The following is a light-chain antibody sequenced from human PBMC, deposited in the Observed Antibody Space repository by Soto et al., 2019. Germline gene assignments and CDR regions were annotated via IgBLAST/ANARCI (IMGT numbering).Light chain of an antibody. CDR1: QGIRSE. V-gene: IGKV1-6*01. CDR2: TAS. CDR3: IQDYNYPLT. J-gene: IGKJ4*01. Sequence: IQMTLSPSSLSACVGDRVTITCRASQGIRSELGWYQQKPGKAPNLLIYTASSLQSGVPSRFSGSGSGTDFTLTISSLQPEDFATYYCIQDYNYPLTFGGGTKVDIK.